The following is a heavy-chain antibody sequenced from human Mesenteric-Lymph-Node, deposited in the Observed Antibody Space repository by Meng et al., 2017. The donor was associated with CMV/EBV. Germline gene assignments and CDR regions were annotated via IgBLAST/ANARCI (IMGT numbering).Heavy chain of an antibody. Sequence: GESLKISCAASGFTFSSYEMNWVRQAPGRGLEWVSYISSSANTIYYPDSVRGRFTISRDNAKNSLYLQMNSLRAEDTAVYYCARARYGSGSYSCDYWGQGTLVTVSS. V-gene: IGHV3-48*03. D-gene: IGHD3-10*01. CDR2: ISSSANTI. J-gene: IGHJ4*02. CDR3: ARARYGSGSYSCDY. CDR1: GFTFSSYE.